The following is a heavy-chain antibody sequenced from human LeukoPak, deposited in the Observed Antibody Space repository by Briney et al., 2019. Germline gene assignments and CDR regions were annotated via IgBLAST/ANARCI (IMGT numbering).Heavy chain of an antibody. Sequence: PGGSLRLSCAASGFTFSSYSMNWVRQAPGKGLEWVSHISSSSSTIYYADSVKGRFTISRDNAKNSLYLQMNGLRVEDTAVYYCARAMWDHASGSLFDYWGQGTLVSVSS. CDR2: ISSSSSTI. J-gene: IGHJ4*02. CDR1: GFTFSSYS. V-gene: IGHV3-48*01. D-gene: IGHD3-10*01. CDR3: ARAMWDHASGSLFDY.